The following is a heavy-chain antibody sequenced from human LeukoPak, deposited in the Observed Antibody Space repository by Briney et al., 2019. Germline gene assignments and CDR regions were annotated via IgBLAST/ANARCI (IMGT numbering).Heavy chain of an antibody. D-gene: IGHD4-23*01. Sequence: GRSLRLSCAASGFTFSSYGMHWVRQAPGKGLEWVAVIWYDGSNKYYADSVKGRFTISRDNSKNTLYLQMNGLRAEDTAVYYCARDPGDDYGVNYYFDYWGQGTLVTVSS. CDR1: GFTFSSYG. J-gene: IGHJ4*02. CDR3: ARDPGDDYGVNYYFDY. V-gene: IGHV3-33*08. CDR2: IWYDGSNK.